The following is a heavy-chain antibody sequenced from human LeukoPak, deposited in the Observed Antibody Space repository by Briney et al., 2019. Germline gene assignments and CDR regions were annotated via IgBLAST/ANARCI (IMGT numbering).Heavy chain of an antibody. CDR2: IKSKTDGGTT. Sequence: GGSLRLSCAASGFTFSNAWMSWVRQAPGKGLEWVGRIKSKTDGGTTDYAAPVKGRFTISRDDSKNTLYLQMNSLKTEDTAVYYCTTDVAAPYYDILTGYSAKDYWGQGTLATVSS. CDR1: GFTFSNAW. V-gene: IGHV3-15*01. D-gene: IGHD3-9*01. CDR3: TTDVAAPYYDILTGYSAKDY. J-gene: IGHJ4*02.